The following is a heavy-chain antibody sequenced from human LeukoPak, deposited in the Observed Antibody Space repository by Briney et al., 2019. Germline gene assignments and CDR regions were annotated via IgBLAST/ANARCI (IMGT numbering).Heavy chain of an antibody. CDR2: ISGSGGST. D-gene: IGHD4-17*01. Sequence: PGGSLRLSCAASGFTLRSYAMSWVRQAPGKGLEWVSVISGSGGSTFYADSVKGRFTISRDNSKNTLYLQFNSLRADDTAVYYCAKGRGTTVTAAANYWGQGTLVTVSS. J-gene: IGHJ4*02. V-gene: IGHV3-23*01. CDR1: GFTLRSYA. CDR3: AKGRGTTVTAAANY.